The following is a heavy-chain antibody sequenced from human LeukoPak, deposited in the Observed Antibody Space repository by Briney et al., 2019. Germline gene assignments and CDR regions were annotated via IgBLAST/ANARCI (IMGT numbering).Heavy chain of an antibody. J-gene: IGHJ4*02. Sequence: PGGSLRLSCAASGFTFSNYAMSWVRQAPGRGLEWVSTISGSGGSTYYADSVKGRFTISRDNSKNTLYLQMNSLRAEDTAVYYCAKLGSYYTFDYWGQGTLVTVSS. V-gene: IGHV3-23*01. CDR3: AKLGSYYTFDY. CDR1: GFTFSNYA. CDR2: ISGSGGST. D-gene: IGHD1-26*01.